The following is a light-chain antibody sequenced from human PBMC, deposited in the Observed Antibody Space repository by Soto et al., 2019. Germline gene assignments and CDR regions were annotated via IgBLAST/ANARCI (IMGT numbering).Light chain of an antibody. J-gene: IGLJ2*01. CDR2: NND. Sequence: QSVLTQPPSASGTPGQSVTISCSGNSSNIGGNPVNWYQHLPGMAPKLLIYNNDRRPSGVPDRFSASKFGTSVSLAINGLQSEDAADYYCAAWDDSLKGVVFGGGTKLTVL. CDR3: AAWDDSLKGVV. V-gene: IGLV1-44*01. CDR1: SSNIGGNP.